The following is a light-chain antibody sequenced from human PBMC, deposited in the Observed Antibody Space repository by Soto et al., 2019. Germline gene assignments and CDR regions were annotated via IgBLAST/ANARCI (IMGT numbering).Light chain of an antibody. CDR1: SSDVGNYNS. CDR2: EVS. CDR3: SSYTTSSTYV. V-gene: IGLV2-14*01. Sequence: QAVLTQPASVSGSPGQSITISCTGTSSDVGNYNSVSWYQQHPGKAPKLMIYEVSDRPSGVSHRFSGSKSGITASLTISGLQAEDEADYYCSSYTTSSTYVFGTGTKLTVL. J-gene: IGLJ1*01.